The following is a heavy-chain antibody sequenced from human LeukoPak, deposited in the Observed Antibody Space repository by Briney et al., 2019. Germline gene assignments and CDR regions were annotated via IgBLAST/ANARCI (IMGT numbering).Heavy chain of an antibody. J-gene: IGHJ6*02. D-gene: IGHD2-2*01. CDR2: ISWDGGST. Sequence: PGGSLRLSCAASGFTFDDYTMHWVHQAPGKGLEWVSLISWDGGSTYYADSVKGRFTISRDSSKNSLYLQMNSLRTEDTALYYCAKDTGGGYCSSTSCFPRAYGMDVWGQGTTVTVSS. CDR3: AKDTGGGYCSSTSCFPRAYGMDV. CDR1: GFTFDDYT. V-gene: IGHV3-43*01.